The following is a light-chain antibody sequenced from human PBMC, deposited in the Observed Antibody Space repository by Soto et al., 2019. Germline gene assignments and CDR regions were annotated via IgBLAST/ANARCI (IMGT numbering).Light chain of an antibody. V-gene: IGKV1-5*01. Sequence: IQMTQSPSTLSASVGDRVFITCRASQDISGWLAWYQQKPGKAPKLLVFDASSLEDGVPSRFSGSGSGTEFTLTVSNLQSDDFATYYCQHYSTRSGVTFGGGTKVDIK. CDR1: QDISGW. CDR2: DAS. CDR3: QHYSTRSGVT. J-gene: IGKJ4*01.